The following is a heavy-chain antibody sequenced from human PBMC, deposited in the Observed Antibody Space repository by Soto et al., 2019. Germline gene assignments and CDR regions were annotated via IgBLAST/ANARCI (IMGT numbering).Heavy chain of an antibody. CDR1: GYTFTTYG. Sequence: QVQLVQSGAEVRQPGASVKVSCKASGYTFTTYGITWVRQAPGQGPEWMGWISGYNGHTKYAQKFQGRVTMTTDPSTSTVYMDLRSLTSDDTAVYYCAREGEMAYYYSGLDVWGQGTTVTVSS. D-gene: IGHD3-16*01. V-gene: IGHV1-18*01. J-gene: IGHJ6*02. CDR2: ISGYNGHT. CDR3: AREGEMAYYYSGLDV.